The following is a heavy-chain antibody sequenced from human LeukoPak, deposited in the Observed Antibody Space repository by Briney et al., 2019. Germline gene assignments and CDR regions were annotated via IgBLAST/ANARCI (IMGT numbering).Heavy chain of an antibody. CDR1: GGSFSGYY. V-gene: IGHV4-34*01. D-gene: IGHD3-16*01. CDR3: ARTRLGHYVWGSLNWFDP. CDR2: INHSGST. J-gene: IGHJ5*02. Sequence: SETLSLTCAVYGGSFSGYYWSWIRQPPGKGLEWIGEINHSGSTNYNPSLKSRVTISVDTSKNQLSLKLSSVTAADTAVYYCARTRLGHYVWGSLNWFDPWGQGTLVTVSS.